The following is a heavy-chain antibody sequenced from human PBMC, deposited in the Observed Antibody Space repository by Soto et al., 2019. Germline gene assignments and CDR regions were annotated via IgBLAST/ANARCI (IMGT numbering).Heavy chain of an antibody. V-gene: IGHV5-51*01. CDR2: IYPGDSDT. J-gene: IGHJ6*03. Sequence: PGESLKISCKGSGYSFTSYWIGWVRQMPGKGLEWMGIIYPGDSDTRYSPSFQGQVTISADKSISTAYLQWSSLKASDTAMYYCARQTMAYYYYYYMDVWGKGTTVTVSS. D-gene: IGHD3-10*01. CDR1: GYSFTSYW. CDR3: ARQTMAYYYYYYMDV.